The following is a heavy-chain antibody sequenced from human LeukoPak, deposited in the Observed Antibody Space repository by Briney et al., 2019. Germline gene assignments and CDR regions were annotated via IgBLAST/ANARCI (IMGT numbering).Heavy chain of an antibody. CDR3: ARGVYSSTAFDI. J-gene: IGHJ3*02. V-gene: IGHV1-69*05. CDR1: GGTYSSYA. D-gene: IGHD6-13*01. CDR2: IIPIFGTA. Sequence: SVKVSCKASGGTYSSYAISWVRQAPGQRLEWMGGIIPIFGTANYAQKFQGRVTITTDESTSTAYMELSSLRSEDTAVYYCARGVYSSTAFDIWGQGTMVTVSS.